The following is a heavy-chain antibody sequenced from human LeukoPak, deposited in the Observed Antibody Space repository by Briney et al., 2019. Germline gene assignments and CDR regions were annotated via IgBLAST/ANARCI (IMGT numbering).Heavy chain of an antibody. CDR3: ARSSYDFWSGYHNMDV. D-gene: IGHD3-3*01. Sequence: SETLSLTCTVSGGSISSSSYYWGWIRQPPGKGLEWIGSIYYSGSTYNPSLKSRVTISVDTSKNQFSLKLSSVTAADTAVYYCARSSYDFWSGYHNMDVWGKGTTVTVSS. CDR2: IYYSGST. J-gene: IGHJ6*03. V-gene: IGHV4-39*07. CDR1: GGSISSSSYY.